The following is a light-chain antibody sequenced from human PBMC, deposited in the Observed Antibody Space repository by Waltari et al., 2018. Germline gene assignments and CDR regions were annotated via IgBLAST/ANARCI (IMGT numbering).Light chain of an antibody. Sequence: EIVLTQSPGTLSLSTGERATLACSASQSVCLSLAWYQQKPGQAPRLLIYGASIRATGIPDRFSGGGSGTDFSLTISRLEPEDFAAYHCQHYVRLPVTFGQGTKVEIK. CDR1: QSVCLS. CDR2: GAS. CDR3: QHYVRLPVT. V-gene: IGKV3-20*01. J-gene: IGKJ1*01.